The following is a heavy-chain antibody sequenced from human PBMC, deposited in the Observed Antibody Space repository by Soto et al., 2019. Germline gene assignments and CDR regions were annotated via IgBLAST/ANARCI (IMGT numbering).Heavy chain of an antibody. CDR1: GGTFSSYA. CDR3: ARGSYCTNGVCYTGYYYGMDV. D-gene: IGHD2-8*01. J-gene: IGHJ6*02. Sequence: SVKVSCKASGGTFSSYAISWVRQAPGQGLEWMGGIIPIFGTANYAQKFQGRVTITADESTSTAYMELSSLRSEDTAVYYCARGSYCTNGVCYTGYYYGMDVWGQGTTVTVSS. V-gene: IGHV1-69*13. CDR2: IIPIFGTA.